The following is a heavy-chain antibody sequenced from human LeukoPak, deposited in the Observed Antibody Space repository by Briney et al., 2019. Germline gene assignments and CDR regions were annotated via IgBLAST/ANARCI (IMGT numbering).Heavy chain of an antibody. J-gene: IGHJ3*02. V-gene: IGHV1-69*05. CDR3: ARGDIVVVRAFDI. Sequence: ASVKVSCKASGYTFTGYYMHWVRQAPGQGLEWMGRIIPTFGTANYAQKFQGRVTITTDESTSTAYMELSSLRSEDTAVYYCARGDIVVVRAFDIWGQGTMVTVSS. CDR2: IIPTFGTA. CDR1: GYTFTGYY. D-gene: IGHD2-15*01.